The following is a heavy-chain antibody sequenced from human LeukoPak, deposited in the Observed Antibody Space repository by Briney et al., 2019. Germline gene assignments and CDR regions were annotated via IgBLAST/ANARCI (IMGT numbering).Heavy chain of an antibody. Sequence: GGSLRLSCAASGFTFSSYSMNWVRQAPGKGLEWVSSISSSSSYIYYADSVKGRFTISRDNAKNSMYLQMNSLRAEDTAVYYCARGYIGMVNDYWGQGTLVTVSS. CDR2: ISSSSSYI. V-gene: IGHV3-21*01. CDR1: GFTFSSYS. J-gene: IGHJ4*02. D-gene: IGHD3-22*01. CDR3: ARGYIGMVNDY.